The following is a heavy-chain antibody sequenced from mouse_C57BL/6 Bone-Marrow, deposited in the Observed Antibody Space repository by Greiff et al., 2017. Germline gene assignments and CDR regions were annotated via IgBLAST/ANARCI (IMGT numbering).Heavy chain of an antibody. Sequence: QVQLQQSGAELAKPGASVKLSCKASGYTFTSYWMHWVKQRPGQGLEWIGYINPSSGYTKYNQKFKDKVTLTADKSSSTAYMQLSSLTYEDSAVYYCAKSLLGWLLFFDDWGQGTTLTVSS. CDR3: AKSLLGWLLFFDD. D-gene: IGHD2-3*01. CDR1: GYTFTSYW. CDR2: INPSSGYT. V-gene: IGHV1-7*01. J-gene: IGHJ2*01.